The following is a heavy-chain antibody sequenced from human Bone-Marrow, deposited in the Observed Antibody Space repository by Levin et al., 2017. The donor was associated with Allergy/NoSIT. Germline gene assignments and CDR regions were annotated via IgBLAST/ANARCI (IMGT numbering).Heavy chain of an antibody. V-gene: IGHV4-61*01. D-gene: IGHD1-26*01. CDR3: ARDTNSGMDV. CDR2: IYYSGST. J-gene: IGHJ6*02. CDR1: GDSVSSVTSY. Sequence: SSETLSLTCTVSGDSVSSVTSYWTWIRQPPGKGLEWIGYIYYSGSTRYTPSLNSRVTMSVDTSKNLFSLTLKSVTAADAAVYFCARDTNSGMDVWGQGTTVTVSS.